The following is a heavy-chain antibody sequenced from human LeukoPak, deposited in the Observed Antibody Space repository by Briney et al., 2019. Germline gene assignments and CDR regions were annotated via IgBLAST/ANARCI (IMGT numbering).Heavy chain of an antibody. J-gene: IGHJ6*02. D-gene: IGHD6-13*01. V-gene: IGHV3-7*04. CDR3: ARGLIAAAGNGYYYYHGMDV. CDR1: GFTFSSHW. Sequence: GGSLRLSCVASGFTFSSHWMTWVRQAPGKGLEWVANTKQDGSEKYYVDSAKGRFTISRDNAKNSLYLQMNSLRAEDSAVYYCARGLIAAAGNGYYYYHGMDVWGQGTTVTVSS. CDR2: TKQDGSEK.